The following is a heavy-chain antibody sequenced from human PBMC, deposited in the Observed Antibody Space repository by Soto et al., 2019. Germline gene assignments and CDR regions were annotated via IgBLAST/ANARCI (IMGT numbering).Heavy chain of an antibody. Sequence: EGSLRLSCAASGFTFSNAWMSWVRQAPGKGLEWVGRIKSKTDGGTTDYAAPVKGRFTISRDDSKNTLYLQMNSLKTEDTAVYYCTTDRSDHYDSSGPDAFDIWGQGTMVTVSS. V-gene: IGHV3-15*01. D-gene: IGHD3-22*01. CDR3: TTDRSDHYDSSGPDAFDI. CDR1: GFTFSNAW. CDR2: IKSKTDGGTT. J-gene: IGHJ3*02.